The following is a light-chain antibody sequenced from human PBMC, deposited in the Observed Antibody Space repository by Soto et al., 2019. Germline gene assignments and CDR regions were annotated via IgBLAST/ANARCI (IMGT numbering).Light chain of an antibody. CDR3: AAWDDRLNGYV. V-gene: IGLV1-44*01. Sequence: QSVLTHPPSASGTPGQRVTISCSGSSANIGSNTVNWYQQLPGTAPKLLIYSNNQRPSGVPDRFSGSKSGTSASLAISGLESEDEADFYCAAWDDRLNGYVFGTGTKLTVL. J-gene: IGLJ1*01. CDR1: SANIGSNT. CDR2: SNN.